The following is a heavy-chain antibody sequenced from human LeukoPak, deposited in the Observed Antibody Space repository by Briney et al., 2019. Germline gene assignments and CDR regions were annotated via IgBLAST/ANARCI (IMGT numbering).Heavy chain of an antibody. CDR3: AREGRAKMATISLRRYFDY. CDR1: GYTFTGYY. V-gene: IGHV1-2*06. Sequence: ASVKVSCKASGYTFTGYYMHWVREAPGQGLEWMARINPNSGGTNYAQKFQGRVTMTRDTSISTAYMELSRLRSDDTAVYYCAREGRAKMATISLRRYFDYWGQGTLVTVSS. D-gene: IGHD5-24*01. CDR2: INPNSGGT. J-gene: IGHJ4*02.